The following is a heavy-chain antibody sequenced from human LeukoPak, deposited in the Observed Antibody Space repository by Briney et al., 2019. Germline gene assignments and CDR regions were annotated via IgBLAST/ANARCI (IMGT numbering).Heavy chain of an antibody. J-gene: IGHJ4*02. V-gene: IGHV3-23*01. D-gene: IGHD3-22*01. CDR1: GFTFSSYA. Sequence: PGRSLRLSCAASGFTFSSYAMSWVRQAPGKGLEWVSAISGSGGSTYYADSVKGRFTISRDNSKNTLYLQMNSLRAEDTAVYYCAKSQNYYYDSSGVDYWGQGTLVTVSS. CDR3: AKSQNYYYDSSGVDY. CDR2: ISGSGGST.